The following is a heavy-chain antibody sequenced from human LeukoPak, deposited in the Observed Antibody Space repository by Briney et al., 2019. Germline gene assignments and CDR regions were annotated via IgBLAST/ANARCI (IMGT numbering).Heavy chain of an antibody. CDR3: AHRGVIVAKWFDP. V-gene: IGHV2-5*01. CDR1: GFSLSTSGVG. D-gene: IGHD2/OR15-2a*01. CDR2: INWNDGK. Sequence: ESGPTLVKPTQTLTLACTFSGFSLSTSGVGVGWIRQPPGEALEWFAFINWNDGKHYSPSLKSRLTITRDTSNNQVVLTMTAMDPVDTATYYCAHRGVIVAKWFDPWGQGTLVTVSS. J-gene: IGHJ5*02.